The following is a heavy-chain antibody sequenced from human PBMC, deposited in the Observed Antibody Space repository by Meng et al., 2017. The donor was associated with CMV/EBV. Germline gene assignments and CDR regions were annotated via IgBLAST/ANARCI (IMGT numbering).Heavy chain of an antibody. D-gene: IGHD4-17*01. J-gene: IGHJ5*02. CDR1: GDTFTDYY. Sequence: QVQLWQTGAERGKPGASVKVSCKASGDTFTDYYMHWVRQAPGQGLEWMGCINPNSGDTNYAQKFQGRVTMTRDTSISTAYMELSRLRSDDTAVYYCTRDAHLTTVTPNWFDPWGQGTLVTVSS. CDR3: TRDAHLTTVTPNWFDP. V-gene: IGHV1-2*02. CDR2: INPNSGDT.